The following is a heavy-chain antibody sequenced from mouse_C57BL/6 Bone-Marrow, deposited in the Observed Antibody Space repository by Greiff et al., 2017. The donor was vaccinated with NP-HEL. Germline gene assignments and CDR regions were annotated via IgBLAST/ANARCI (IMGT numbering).Heavy chain of an antibody. V-gene: IGHV1-59*01. CDR2: IDPSDSYT. CDR3: ARLFWLDY. J-gene: IGHJ2*01. CDR1: GYTFTSYW. D-gene: IGHD2-2*01. Sequence: QVQLQQPGAELVRPGTSVKLSCKASGYTFTSYWMHWVKQRPGQGLEWIGVIDPSDSYTNYNQKFKGKATLTVDTSSSTAYMQLSSLTSEDSAVYYCARLFWLDYWGPGTTLTVSS.